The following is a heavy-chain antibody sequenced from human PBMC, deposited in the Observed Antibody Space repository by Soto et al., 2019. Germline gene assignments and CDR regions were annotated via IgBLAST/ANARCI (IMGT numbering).Heavy chain of an antibody. CDR2: IKSKTDGGTT. J-gene: IGHJ6*02. V-gene: IGHV3-15*01. Sequence: LRLSFAASGFTFSNAWMSWVRQAPGKGLEWVGRIKSKTDGGTTDYAAPVKGRFTISRDDSKNTLYLQMNSLKTEDTAVYYCTTSIAARPSSRYYYYYGMDVWGQGTTVTVSS. CDR1: GFTFSNAW. CDR3: TTSIAARPSSRYYYYYGMDV. D-gene: IGHD6-6*01.